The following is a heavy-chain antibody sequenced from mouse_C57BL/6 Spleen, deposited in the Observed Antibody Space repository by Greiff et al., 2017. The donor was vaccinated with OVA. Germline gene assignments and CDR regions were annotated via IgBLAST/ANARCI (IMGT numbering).Heavy chain of an antibody. Sequence: VQLQQSGAELVKPGASVKLSCKASGYTFTSYWMQWVKQRPGQGLEWIGEIDPSDSYTNSNQKFKGKATLTVDTSSSTAYMQLSSLTSEDSAVYYCARRAQAFDYWGQGTTLTVSS. J-gene: IGHJ2*01. CDR3: ARRAQAFDY. D-gene: IGHD3-2*02. CDR2: IDPSDSYT. CDR1: GYTFTSYW. V-gene: IGHV1-50*01.